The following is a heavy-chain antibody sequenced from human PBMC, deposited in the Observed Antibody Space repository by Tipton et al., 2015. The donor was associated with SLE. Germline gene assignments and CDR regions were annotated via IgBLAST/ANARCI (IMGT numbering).Heavy chain of an antibody. CDR3: ARALQNYFDY. J-gene: IGHJ4*02. Sequence: TLSLTCAVYGGSFSGYYWGWIRQHPGKGLEWIGYIYYSGSTYYNPSLKSRVTISIDTSKNQFSLKLSSVTAADTAVYYCARALQNYFDYWGQGTLVTVSS. V-gene: IGHV4-31*11. CDR2: IYYSGST. CDR1: GGSFSGYY.